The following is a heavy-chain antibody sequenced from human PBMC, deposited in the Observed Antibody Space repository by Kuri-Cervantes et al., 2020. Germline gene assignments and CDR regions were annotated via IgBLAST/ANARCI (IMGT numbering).Heavy chain of an antibody. D-gene: IGHD3/OR15-3a*01. CDR3: ARVDWGKFDY. Sequence: GESLKISCAASGFTFSSYWMSWVRQAPGKGLEWVANIKQDGSEKYYVDSVKGRFTISRDNAKNSLYLEMNSLRAEDTGVYYCARVDWGKFDYWGQGTLVTVSS. V-gene: IGHV3-7*01. CDR1: GFTFSSYW. CDR2: IKQDGSEK. J-gene: IGHJ4*02.